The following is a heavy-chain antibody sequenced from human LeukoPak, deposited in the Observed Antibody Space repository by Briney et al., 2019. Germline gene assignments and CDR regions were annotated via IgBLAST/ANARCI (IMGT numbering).Heavy chain of an antibody. J-gene: IGHJ4*02. CDR1: GFTFGSYA. Sequence: GGSLRLSCAASGFTFGSYAMSWVRQAPGKGLEWVSTISGSGGSTYYADSVKGRFTISRDNSKNMLFLQMNSLRAEDTALYYCAKDSVQYYDILTGYSYFDWWGQGTLVTVSS. D-gene: IGHD3-9*01. V-gene: IGHV3-23*01. CDR2: ISGSGGST. CDR3: AKDSVQYYDILTGYSYFDW.